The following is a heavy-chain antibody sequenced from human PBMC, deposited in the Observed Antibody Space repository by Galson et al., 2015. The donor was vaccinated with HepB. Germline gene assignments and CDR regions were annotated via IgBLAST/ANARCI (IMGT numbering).Heavy chain of an antibody. D-gene: IGHD2-2*01. CDR3: ARVGVPAVPFASHHRIASTTKESPQYYYYGMDV. Sequence: SVKVSCKASGGTFSSYAISWVRQAPGQGLEWMGGIIPIFGIANYAQKFQGRVTITADKSTSTAYMELSSLRSEDTAVYYCARVGVPAVPFASHHRIASTTKESPQYYYYGMDVWGQGTTVTVSS. V-gene: IGHV1-69*10. CDR1: GGTFSSYA. CDR2: IIPIFGIA. J-gene: IGHJ6*02.